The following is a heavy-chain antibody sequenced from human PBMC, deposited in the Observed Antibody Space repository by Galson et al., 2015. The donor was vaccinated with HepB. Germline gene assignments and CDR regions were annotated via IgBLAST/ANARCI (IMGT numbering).Heavy chain of an antibody. V-gene: IGHV3-23*01. CDR2: ISGSGGST. J-gene: IGHJ6*02. Sequence: SLRLSCAASGFTFSSYAMSWVRQAPGKGLEWVSAISGSGGSTYYADSVKGRFTISRDNSKNTLYLQMNSLRAEDTAVYYCAKSRNLGLLYSNYYYYGMDVWGQGTTVTVSS. CDR3: AKSRNLGLLYSNYYYYGMDV. D-gene: IGHD2-21*01. CDR1: GFTFSSYA.